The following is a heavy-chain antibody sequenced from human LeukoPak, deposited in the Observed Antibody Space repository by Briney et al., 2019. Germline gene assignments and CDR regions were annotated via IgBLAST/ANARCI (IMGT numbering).Heavy chain of an antibody. V-gene: IGHV1-18*01. CDR1: GYTFTSYA. J-gene: IGHJ4*02. Sequence: GASVKVSCKASGYTFTSYAMSWVRQAPGQGLEWMGWIRAYNGNTNYAQKVTGKVTMTTDTSTSTAYMELGSLRSEDTGVYDRARSDRELLGAYWREGTLVTVSS. D-gene: IGHD1-26*01. CDR3: ARSDRELLGAY. CDR2: IRAYNGNT.